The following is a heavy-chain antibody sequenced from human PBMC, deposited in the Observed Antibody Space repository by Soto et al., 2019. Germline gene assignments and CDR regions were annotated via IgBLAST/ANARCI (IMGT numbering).Heavy chain of an antibody. V-gene: IGHV3-30*18. CDR3: AKDRRQLSALDM. J-gene: IGHJ3*02. CDR2: ISNDGNRK. Sequence: GGSLRLSCAASGFSFSSYGMHWVRQVPGRGLEWVTVISNDGNRKYYGESVKGRFSVSRDNDKDTLYLQMNGLGPEDTGVYYCAKDRRQLSALDMWGQGTTVTVSS. D-gene: IGHD6-6*01. CDR1: GFSFSSYG.